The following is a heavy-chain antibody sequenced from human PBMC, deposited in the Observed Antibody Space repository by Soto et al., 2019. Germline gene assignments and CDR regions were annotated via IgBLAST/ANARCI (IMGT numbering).Heavy chain of an antibody. CDR3: AAGDSWELLQIDY. J-gene: IGHJ4*02. V-gene: IGHV1-58*01. CDR1: GFTFTSSA. CDR2: IVVGSGNT. Sequence: SVKVSCKASGFTFTSSAVQWVRQARGQRLEWIGWIVVGSGNTNYAQKFQERVTITRDMSTSTAYMELSSLRSEDTAVYYCAAGDSWELLQIDYWGQGTLVTVSS. D-gene: IGHD1-26*01.